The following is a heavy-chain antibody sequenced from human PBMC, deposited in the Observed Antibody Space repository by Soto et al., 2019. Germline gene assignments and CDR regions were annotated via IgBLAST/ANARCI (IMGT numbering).Heavy chain of an antibody. D-gene: IGHD2-15*01. CDR2: ISPGSRYT. CDR1: GFTFGDSY. CDR3: VRGGGGGLFDP. J-gene: IGHJ5*02. Sequence: KPGGSLRLSCAGSGFTFGDSYMSWIRQAPGKGLEWLSYISPGSRYTAYADSVKGRFTISRDNAKRTLYLQMMSLTAEDTAIYYCVRGGGGGLFDPWGQGTMVTVSS. V-gene: IGHV3-11*06.